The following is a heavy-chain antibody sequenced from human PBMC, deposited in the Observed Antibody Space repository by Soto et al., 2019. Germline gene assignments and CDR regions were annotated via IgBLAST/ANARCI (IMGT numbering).Heavy chain of an antibody. CDR1: RFTFSSYW. CDR3: AWWRRGGPFDI. V-gene: IGHV3-7*04. Sequence: EVQLVESGGGLVQPGGSLRLSCAASRFTFSSYWMSWVRQAPGKGLEWVANIKQDGSEKYYVDSVKGRFTISRGNANNASAMQLRELRGEDWAVYYGAWWRRGGPFDIWGQGTTVTV. CDR2: IKQDGSEK. D-gene: IGHD3-10*01. J-gene: IGHJ3*02.